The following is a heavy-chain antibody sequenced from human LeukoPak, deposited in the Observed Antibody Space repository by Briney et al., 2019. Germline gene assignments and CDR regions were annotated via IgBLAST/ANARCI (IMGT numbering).Heavy chain of an antibody. CDR1: GFTFTKYW. J-gene: IGHJ4*02. Sequence: GGSLRLSCAASGFTFTKYWMTWVRQAPGKGLEWVANIKQDGSEKYYVDSVKGRFTISRDNAKNSLYLQMNSLRTEDTTVYYCAKQREGISWSPDYWGQGTLVTVSS. D-gene: IGHD1-26*01. CDR2: IKQDGSEK. CDR3: AKQREGISWSPDY. V-gene: IGHV3-7*01.